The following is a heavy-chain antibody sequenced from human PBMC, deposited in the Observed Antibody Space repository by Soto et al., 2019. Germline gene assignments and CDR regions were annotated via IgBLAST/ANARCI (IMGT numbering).Heavy chain of an antibody. Sequence: EVQLLESGGGLVQPGGSLRLSCAASGFTFSSYAMSWVRQAPGKGLEWVSVVSDSGGSTNYADSVKGRFTSSKDKSNNTVYLQMNSLRAEDTAVYYCAQDSLKGGIAARVDYWGQGTLVTVSS. CDR2: VSDSGGST. CDR1: GFTFSSYA. J-gene: IGHJ4*02. CDR3: AQDSLKGGIAARVDY. D-gene: IGHD6-6*01. V-gene: IGHV3-23*01.